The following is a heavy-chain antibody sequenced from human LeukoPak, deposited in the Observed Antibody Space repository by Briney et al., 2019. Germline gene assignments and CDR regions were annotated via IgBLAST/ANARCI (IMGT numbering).Heavy chain of an antibody. V-gene: IGHV1-46*01. CDR1: GYAFTSSY. CDR2: INPRGGST. D-gene: IGHD3-3*01. Sequence: ASLKVSSKASGYAFTSSYMHWARQAPGQGLEWMGRINPRGGSTSYAQKFQGRDTMTRDTSTSTVYMELSSLRSEDTAVYYCARSTIHETSHFDYWGQGTLVTVSS. CDR3: ARSTIHETSHFDY. J-gene: IGHJ4*02.